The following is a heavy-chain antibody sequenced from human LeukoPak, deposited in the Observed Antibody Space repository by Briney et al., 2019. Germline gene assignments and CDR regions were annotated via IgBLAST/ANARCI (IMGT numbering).Heavy chain of an antibody. CDR2: IYYSGST. CDR3: ARLLRYCSSTSCYAAGFDY. CDR1: GGSISSSSYY. D-gene: IGHD2-2*01. Sequence: PSETLSLTCTVSGGSISSSSYYWGWIRQPPGKGLEWIGSIYYSGSTYYNPSLKSRVTISVDTSKNQFSLKLSSVTAADTAVYYCARLLRYCSSTSCYAAGFDYWGQGTLVTVSS. J-gene: IGHJ4*02. V-gene: IGHV4-39*01.